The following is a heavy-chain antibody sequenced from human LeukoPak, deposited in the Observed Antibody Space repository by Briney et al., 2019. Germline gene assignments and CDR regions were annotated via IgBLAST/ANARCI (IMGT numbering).Heavy chain of an antibody. CDR1: GGSISSYY. CDR2: IYYSGST. CDR3: ARAPAGPPYYYMDV. J-gene: IGHJ6*03. V-gene: IGHV4-59*12. Sequence: SETLSLTCTVSGGSISSYYWSWIRQPPGKGLEWIGYIYYSGSTNYNPSLKSRVTISVDTSRNQFSLRLTSVTAADTAVYYCARAPAGPPYYYMDVWGKGTTVTVSS.